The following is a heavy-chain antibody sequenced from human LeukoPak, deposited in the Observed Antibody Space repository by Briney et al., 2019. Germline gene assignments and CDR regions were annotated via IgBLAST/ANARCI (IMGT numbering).Heavy chain of an antibody. D-gene: IGHD4-17*01. CDR2: IKHGEDT. V-gene: IGHV4-34*01. J-gene: IGHJ3*02. Sequence: GSLRLSCAASGFTLSSYGMSWVRQTPGKGLEWIGDIKHGEDTNYNPSLMGRVTISLDASKNQFSLMLTSVTVADTAVYYCARGPHYYGDYIRWFPDAFHIWGRGTAVSVSS. CDR1: GFTLSSYG. CDR3: ARGPHYYGDYIRWFPDAFHI.